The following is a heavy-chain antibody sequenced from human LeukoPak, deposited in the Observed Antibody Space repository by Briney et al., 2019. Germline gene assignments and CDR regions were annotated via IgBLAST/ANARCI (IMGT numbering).Heavy chain of an antibody. V-gene: IGHV3-23*01. Sequence: PGGSLRLPCAASGFTFSSYAMSWVRQAPGKGLEWVAAISGSGGSTYYADSVKGRFTISRDNSKNTLYLQMNSLRAEDTAVYYCAKGLLSYSSPSGEDLPSSDYFDYWGQGTLVTVSS. D-gene: IGHD6-13*01. J-gene: IGHJ4*02. CDR1: GFTFSSYA. CDR3: AKGLLSYSSPSGEDLPSSDYFDY. CDR2: ISGSGGST.